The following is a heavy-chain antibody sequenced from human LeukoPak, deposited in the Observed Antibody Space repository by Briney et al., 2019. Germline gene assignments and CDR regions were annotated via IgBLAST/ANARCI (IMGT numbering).Heavy chain of an antibody. Sequence: SETLSLTCTVSGGSISSYYWSWIRQPPGKGLEGIGYIYYSGSTNYNPSLKSRVTISVDTSKNQFSLKLSSVTAADTAVYYCARDGGSGPDYGMDVWGQGTTVTVSS. CDR3: ARDGGSGPDYGMDV. V-gene: IGHV4-59*01. CDR2: IYYSGST. D-gene: IGHD3-10*01. CDR1: GGSISSYY. J-gene: IGHJ6*02.